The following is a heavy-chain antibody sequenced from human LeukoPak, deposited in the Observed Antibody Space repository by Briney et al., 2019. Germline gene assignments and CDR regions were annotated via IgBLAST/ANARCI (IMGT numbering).Heavy chain of an antibody. CDR3: AKDRLWFGETYYYMDV. Sequence: GGSLRLSCAASAFTFSSYGMHWVRQAPGKGLEWVALIRYDGSNKYYADSVKGRFTISRDNSKNTLYLQMNSLRAEDTAVYYCAKDRLWFGETYYYMDVWGKGTTVTISS. V-gene: IGHV3-30*02. CDR1: AFTFSSYG. J-gene: IGHJ6*03. D-gene: IGHD3-10*01. CDR2: IRYDGSNK.